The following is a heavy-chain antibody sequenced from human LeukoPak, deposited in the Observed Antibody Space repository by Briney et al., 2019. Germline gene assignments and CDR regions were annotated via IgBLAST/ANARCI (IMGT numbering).Heavy chain of an antibody. D-gene: IGHD5-12*01. CDR1: GFTFSNYR. Sequence: GGSLRLSCAASGFTFSNYRMHWVRQVPGKGLVWVSYINSDGSSTTYADSVKGRFTISRDNAKSTLYLQMNSLRVEDTAVYYCVSDLVTTTNYWGQGTLVTVSS. CDR3: VSDLVTTTNY. J-gene: IGHJ4*02. CDR2: INSDGSST. V-gene: IGHV3-74*01.